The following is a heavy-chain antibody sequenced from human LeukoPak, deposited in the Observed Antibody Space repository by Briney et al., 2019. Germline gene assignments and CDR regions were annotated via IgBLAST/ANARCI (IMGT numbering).Heavy chain of an antibody. J-gene: IGHJ3*02. V-gene: IGHV3-74*01. CDR1: AFTVTNNH. D-gene: IGHD3-10*01. CDR2: INFDGNT. CDR3: ARGFIGVYAYDI. Sequence: PGGSLRLSCAASAFTVTNNHMTWVRQAPGKGLEWVSRINFDGNTNYADSVKGRFTISRDSAKNTLYPQMNNLRAEDTAVYYCARGFIGVYAYDIWGQGTMVIVSS.